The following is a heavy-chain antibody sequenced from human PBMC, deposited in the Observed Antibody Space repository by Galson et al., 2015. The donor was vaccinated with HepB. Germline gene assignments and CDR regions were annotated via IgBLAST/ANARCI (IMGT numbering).Heavy chain of an antibody. CDR1: GFTFSSYA. V-gene: IGHV3-23*01. J-gene: IGHJ4*02. Sequence: SLRLSCAASGFTFSSYAMSWVRQAPGKGLEWVSAISGSGGSTYYADSVKGRFTISRDNSKNTLYLQMNSLRAEDTAVYYCAKGDYVWGSYPPDYWGQGTLVTVSS. CDR2: ISGSGGST. D-gene: IGHD3-16*02. CDR3: AKGDYVWGSYPPDY.